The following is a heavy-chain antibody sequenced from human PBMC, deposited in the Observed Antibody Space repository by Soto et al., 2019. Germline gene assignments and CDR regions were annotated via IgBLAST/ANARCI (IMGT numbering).Heavy chain of an antibody. CDR2: IYYSGST. CDR1: GGSISSGDYY. V-gene: IGHV4-30-4*01. CDR3: AREMVDIVATPLYYYGMDV. Sequence: SETLSLTCTVSGGSISSGDYYWNWIRQPPGKGLEWIGYIYYSGSTYYNPSLKSRVTISVDTSKNQFSLKLSSVTAADTAVYYCAREMVDIVATPLYYYGMDVWGQGTTVTVSS. J-gene: IGHJ6*02. D-gene: IGHD5-12*01.